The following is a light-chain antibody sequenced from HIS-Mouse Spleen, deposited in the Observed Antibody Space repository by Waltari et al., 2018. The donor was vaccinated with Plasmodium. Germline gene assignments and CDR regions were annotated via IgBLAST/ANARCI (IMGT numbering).Light chain of an antibody. Sequence: QSALTQPASVSGSPGQSITISCTGTSRDVGSYYLFSWYQQHPGKAPKLMIYEGSKRPSGVSNRFSGSKSGNTASLTISGLQAEDEADYYCCSYAGSSTFVVFGGGTKLTVL. CDR3: CSYAGSSTFVV. CDR2: EGS. V-gene: IGLV2-23*03. CDR1: SRDVGSYYL. J-gene: IGLJ2*01.